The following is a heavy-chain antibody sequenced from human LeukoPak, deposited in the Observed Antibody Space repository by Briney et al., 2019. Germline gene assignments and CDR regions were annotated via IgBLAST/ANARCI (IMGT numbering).Heavy chain of an antibody. CDR1: GFTFSSYA. CDR2: ISGSGGST. D-gene: IGHD6-19*01. Sequence: GGSLRLSCAASGFTFSSYAMSWVRQAPGKGLEWVSAISGSGGSTYYADSVKGRFTISRDNSKNTLYLQMNSLRAEDTAVYYCANERDSGSKRKYFQHWGQGTLVSVSS. V-gene: IGHV3-23*01. CDR3: ANERDSGSKRKYFQH. J-gene: IGHJ1*01.